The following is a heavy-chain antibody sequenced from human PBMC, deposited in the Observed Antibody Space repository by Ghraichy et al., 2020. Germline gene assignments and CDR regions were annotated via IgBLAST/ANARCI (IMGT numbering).Heavy chain of an antibody. CDR3: ARLRRVTTGWFDP. J-gene: IGHJ5*02. V-gene: IGHV4-30-2*01. Sequence: SETLSLTCAVSGGSISSGGYSWSWIRQPPGKGLEWIGYIYHSGSTYYNPSLKSRVTISVDRSKNQFSLKLSSVTAADTAVYYCARLRRVTTGWFDPWGQGTLVTVSS. CDR2: IYHSGST. D-gene: IGHD4-11*01. CDR1: GGSISSGGYS.